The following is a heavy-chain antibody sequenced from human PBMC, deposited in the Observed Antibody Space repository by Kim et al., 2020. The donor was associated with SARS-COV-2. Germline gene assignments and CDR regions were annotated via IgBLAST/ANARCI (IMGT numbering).Heavy chain of an antibody. D-gene: IGHD3-22*01. J-gene: IGHJ4*01. V-gene: IGHV3-9*01. CDR2: ISWNSGSI. Sequence: GWSLRLSCAASGFTFDDYAMHWVRQAPGKGLEWVSGISWNSGSIGYADSVKGRFTISRDNAKNSLYLQMNSLRAEDTALYYCAKAYYDSSGYRIYYFDY. CDR3: AKAYYDSSGYRIYYFDY. CDR1: GFTFDDYA.